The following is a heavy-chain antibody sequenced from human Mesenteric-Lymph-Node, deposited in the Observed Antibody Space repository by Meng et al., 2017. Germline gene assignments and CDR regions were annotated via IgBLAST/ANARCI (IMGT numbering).Heavy chain of an antibody. CDR2: ISTSGST. D-gene: IGHD3-10*01. CDR3: ASWSYNSGRGD. V-gene: IGHV4-61*02. CDR1: GGSINSANHY. Sequence: LRLSCTVSGGSINSANHYWSWIRQPAGRGLEWIGRISTSGSTDSNPSLKSRVTISVDTSKNYFSLHLSSVTASDTAVYYCASWSYNSGRGDWGQGILVTVSS. J-gene: IGHJ4*02.